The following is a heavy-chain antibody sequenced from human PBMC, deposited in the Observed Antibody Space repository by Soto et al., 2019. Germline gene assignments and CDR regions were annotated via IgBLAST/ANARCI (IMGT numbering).Heavy chain of an antibody. J-gene: IGHJ4*02. D-gene: IGHD3-10*01. CDR1: SGSISSSSYY. V-gene: IGHV4-39*01. Sequence: AETLSLTSNGSSGSISSSSYYWVLISHPPGKGLEWIGSFYYSVSTYYYTSLKSRVTISGDTSENQISLKLSSVTAADTAVYYCARQVVDGAVTGSGSSDYWGQGTLVTVS. CDR2: FYYSVST. CDR3: ARQVVDGAVTGSGSSDY.